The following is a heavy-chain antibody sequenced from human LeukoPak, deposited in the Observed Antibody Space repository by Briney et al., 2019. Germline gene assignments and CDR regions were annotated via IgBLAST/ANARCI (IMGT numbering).Heavy chain of an antibody. CDR1: GFTFRGYG. CDR2: LWYDGSNK. D-gene: IGHD3-16*02. V-gene: IGHV3-33*01. J-gene: IGHJ4*02. CDR3: ARDLPSRLGELSPADY. Sequence: GGSLRLSCEASGFTFRGYGLHWVGQAPGKGLEGVAVLWYDGSNKYYADSVKGRFTISRDNSKNTLYLQMNSLRAEDTAVYYCARDLPSRLGELSPADYWGQGTLVTVSS.